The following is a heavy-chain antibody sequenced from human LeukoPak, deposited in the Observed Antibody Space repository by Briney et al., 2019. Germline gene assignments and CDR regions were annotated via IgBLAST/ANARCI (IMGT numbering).Heavy chain of an antibody. V-gene: IGHV3-23*01. D-gene: IGHD4-17*01. CDR1: GFTQNA. CDR3: AKESTVTPGNVNWFDT. Sequence: GGSLRLSCEASGFTQNAMGWVRQAPGKGLEWVASISRSGGNSHYADSVKGRFTISRDNSKNTMYLQMNSLRAEDTAVYYCAKESTVTPGNVNWFDTWGQGTLVTVSS. CDR2: ISRSGGNS. J-gene: IGHJ5*02.